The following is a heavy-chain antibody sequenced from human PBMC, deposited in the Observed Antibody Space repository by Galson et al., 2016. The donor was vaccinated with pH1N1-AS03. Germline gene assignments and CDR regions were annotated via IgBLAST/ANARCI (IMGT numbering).Heavy chain of an antibody. CDR2: MQHDESYT. CDR3: VKEDGPGGQRDY. CDR1: GFSLTSYG. V-gene: IGHV3-30*02. D-gene: IGHD2-15*01. J-gene: IGHJ4*02. Sequence: SLRLSCAASGFSLTSYGMHWVRQAPGKGLDWVAFMQHDESYTNYAVSVKGRFIISRDSSKNMLYLQMNGVRPEDTAVYYCVKEDGPGGQRDYWGQGTLVTVSS.